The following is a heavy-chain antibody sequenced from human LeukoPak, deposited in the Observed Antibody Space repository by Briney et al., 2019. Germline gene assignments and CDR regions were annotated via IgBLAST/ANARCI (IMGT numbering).Heavy chain of an antibody. V-gene: IGHV3-23*01. CDR2: ISGGGGGT. D-gene: IGHD3-10*01. Sequence: PGASLRLSCAASGFTFSSYAMSWVRQAPGKGLEWVSAISGGGGGTYYADSVKDRFTISRDNSKNTLYLQMNSLRAEDTAVYYCAKDLSTLVRGVITLWGQGALVTVSS. CDR1: GFTFSSYA. CDR3: AKDLSTLVRGVITL. J-gene: IGHJ4*02.